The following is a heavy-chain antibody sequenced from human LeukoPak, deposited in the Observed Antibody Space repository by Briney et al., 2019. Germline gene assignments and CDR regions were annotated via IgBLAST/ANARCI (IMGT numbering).Heavy chain of an antibody. CDR2: ISYDGSNK. J-gene: IGHJ3*02. CDR3: AKGLSIAVAKNDAFDI. V-gene: IGHV3-30*04. Sequence: PGKSLRHSCAASGFTFSSYAMHWVRQAPGKGLEWVAVISYDGSNKYYADSVKGRFTISRDNSKNTLYLQMNSLRAEDTAVYYCAKGLSIAVAKNDAFDIWGQGTMVTVSS. D-gene: IGHD6-19*01. CDR1: GFTFSSYA.